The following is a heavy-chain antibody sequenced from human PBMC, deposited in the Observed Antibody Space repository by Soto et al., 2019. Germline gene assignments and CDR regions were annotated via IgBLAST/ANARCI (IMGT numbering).Heavy chain of an antibody. V-gene: IGHV6-1*01. J-gene: IGHJ5*02. CDR2: TYSRSKWCN. D-gene: IGHD5-12*01. Sequence: SHTLSLTCAISGYSVSSNTASWNLVRQSPSRGLEWLGRTYSRSKWCNDYAVSVKSRIIINPDTSKNQFSLQLNSVTPEDTAVYYCAKGDNLGPKTGYAFDPWGQGILVTVSS. CDR1: GYSVSSNTAS. CDR3: AKGDNLGPKTGYAFDP.